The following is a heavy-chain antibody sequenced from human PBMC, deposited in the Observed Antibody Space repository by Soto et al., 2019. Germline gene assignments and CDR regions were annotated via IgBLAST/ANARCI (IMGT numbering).Heavy chain of an antibody. V-gene: IGHV1-8*01. D-gene: IGHD5-12*01. CDR1: GYTFISYD. Sequence: QVQLVQSGAEVKKPGASVKVSCKASGYTFISYDINWVRQATGQGLEWMGWMNPNTGDTGYAQKFQGRDTMTRNTSLTTANLELSSLIPDDTAVYFCARGDGSIFEYWCQGTLVTVS. CDR2: MNPNTGDT. CDR3: ARGDGSIFEY. J-gene: IGHJ4*02.